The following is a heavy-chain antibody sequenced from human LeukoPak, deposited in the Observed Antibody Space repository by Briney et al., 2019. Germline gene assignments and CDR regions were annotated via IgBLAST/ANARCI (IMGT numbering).Heavy chain of an antibody. CDR2: IYYSGST. V-gene: IGHV4-59*01. CDR3: ARGESQSSLYNWFDP. Sequence: ASETLSLTCTVSGGSISSYYWSWIRQPPGKGLEWIGYIYYSGSTNYNPSLKSRVTISVDTSKNQFSLKLSSVTAADTAVYYCARGESQSSLYNWFDPWGQGTLVTVSS. CDR1: GGSISSYY. J-gene: IGHJ5*02.